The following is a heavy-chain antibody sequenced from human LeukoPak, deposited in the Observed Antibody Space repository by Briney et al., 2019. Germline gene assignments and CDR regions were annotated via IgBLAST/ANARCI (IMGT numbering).Heavy chain of an antibody. Sequence: GGSLRLSCAASGFTFSTYIMHWVRQAPGKGLEWVAVISDDGSNKYYADSVKGRFTISRDNSKNTLYLQMNSLRAEDTAVYYCAKDERGYSSSWLFDYWGQGTLVTVSS. CDR3: AKDERGYSSSWLFDY. CDR1: GFTFSTYI. J-gene: IGHJ4*02. V-gene: IGHV3-30-3*01. D-gene: IGHD6-13*01. CDR2: ISDDGSNK.